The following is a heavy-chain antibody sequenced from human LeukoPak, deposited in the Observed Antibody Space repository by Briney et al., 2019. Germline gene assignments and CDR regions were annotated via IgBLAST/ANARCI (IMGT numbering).Heavy chain of an antibody. CDR3: ARPRNWSVYDY. V-gene: IGHV3-7*01. CDR2: IKVDGSEE. Sequence: PGGSLRLPCAASGFSFSTYWMSWVRQAPGKGLEWVANIKVDGSEEYYVDSVKGRFTISRDNAKNSLYLQMNSLRAEDTAVYYCARPRNWSVYDYWGQGTLVTVSS. J-gene: IGHJ4*02. CDR1: GFSFSTYW. D-gene: IGHD1-1*01.